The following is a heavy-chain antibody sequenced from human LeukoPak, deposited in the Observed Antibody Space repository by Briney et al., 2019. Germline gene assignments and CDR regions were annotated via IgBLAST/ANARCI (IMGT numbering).Heavy chain of an antibody. CDR1: GFTFSSYS. D-gene: IGHD6-19*01. Sequence: GGSLRLSCAASGFTFSSYSMNWVRQAPGKGLEWVSSISSSSSYIYYADSVKGRFTISRDNAKNSLYLQMNSLRAEDTAVYYCARGPYSSGCPHDYWGQGTLVAVSS. CDR3: ARGPYSSGCPHDY. V-gene: IGHV3-21*01. CDR2: ISSSSSYI. J-gene: IGHJ4*02.